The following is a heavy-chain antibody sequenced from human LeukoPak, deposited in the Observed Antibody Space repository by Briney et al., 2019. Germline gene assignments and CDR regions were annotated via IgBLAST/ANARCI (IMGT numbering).Heavy chain of an antibody. D-gene: IGHD6-13*01. V-gene: IGHV3-7*05. CDR3: ARDSAVKGISSD. J-gene: IGHJ4*02. CDR1: GFPFSNYW. Sequence: PGGSLILSCGASGFPFSNYWMSWVRQAPGKGLEWMANIMQDGSERYYADSVKGRFTISRDNAKNSLYLQMNSLRAEDTAVYYCARDSAVKGISSDWGQGTLVTVSS. CDR2: IMQDGSER.